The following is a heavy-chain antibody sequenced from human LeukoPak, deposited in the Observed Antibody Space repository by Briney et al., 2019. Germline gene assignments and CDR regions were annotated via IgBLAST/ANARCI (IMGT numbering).Heavy chain of an antibody. V-gene: IGHV4-59*01. CDR2: IYYSGST. CDR1: GGSISSYY. Sequence: SETLSLTCTVSGGSISSYYWSWIRQPPGKGLEWIGYIYYSGSTNYNPSLKSRVTISVDTSKNQFSLKLSSVTAADTAAYYCARDYNWNNWFDPLGQGTLVTVSS. J-gene: IGHJ5*02. CDR3: ARDYNWNNWFDP. D-gene: IGHD1-20*01.